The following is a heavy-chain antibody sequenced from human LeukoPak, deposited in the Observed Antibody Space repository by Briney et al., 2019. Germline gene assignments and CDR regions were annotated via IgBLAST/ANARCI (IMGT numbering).Heavy chain of an antibody. CDR3: ARGGRVTRFDY. V-gene: IGHV3-48*01. J-gene: IGHJ4*02. Sequence: GGSLRLSCVASGFSFNDYSMNWVRQAPGKGLEWISYITGSGSIYYADSVKGRFTISRDNAKNLLYLQMNSLRAEDTAVYYCARGGRVTRFDYWGQGTLVSVSS. CDR1: GFSFNDYS. D-gene: IGHD2-15*01. CDR2: ITGSGSI.